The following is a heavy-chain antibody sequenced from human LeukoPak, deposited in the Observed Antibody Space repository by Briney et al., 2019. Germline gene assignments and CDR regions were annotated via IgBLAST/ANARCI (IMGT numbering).Heavy chain of an antibody. D-gene: IGHD6-13*01. V-gene: IGHV4-61*01. J-gene: IGHJ4*02. CDR3: ARWAAAWYGDY. CDR2: IYYSGST. CDR1: GGSVSSGSYY. Sequence: WETLSLTCTVSGGSVSSGSYYWSWLRQPPGMGLEWIGYIYYSGSTNYNPSLKSRVTISVDTTKNQFSLKLSSVTAADTAVYYCARWAAAWYGDYWGQGTLVTVSS.